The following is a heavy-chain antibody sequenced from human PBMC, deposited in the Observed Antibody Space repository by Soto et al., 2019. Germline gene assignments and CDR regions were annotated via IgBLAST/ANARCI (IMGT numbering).Heavy chain of an antibody. J-gene: IGHJ6*02. D-gene: IGHD1-26*01. CDR3: ARVDSGSYYGYYYGMDV. V-gene: IGHV4-59*01. CDR2: IYYSGST. CDR1: GGSISSYY. Sequence: QVQLQESGPGLVKPSETLSLTCTVSGGSISSYYWSWIRQPPGKGLEWIGYIYYSGSTNYNPSLKSRVTISVDTSKNQFSLKLSSVTAADTAVYYCARVDSGSYYGYYYGMDVWGQGTTVTVSS.